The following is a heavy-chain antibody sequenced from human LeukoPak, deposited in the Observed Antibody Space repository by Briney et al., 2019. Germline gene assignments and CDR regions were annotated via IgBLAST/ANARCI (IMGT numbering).Heavy chain of an antibody. D-gene: IGHD6-6*01. Sequence: GGSPRLSCAASGFTFSSYWMHWFRQAPGKGLVWVSRINSDGSSTSYADSVKGRFTISRDNAKNTLYLQMNSLRAEDTAVYYCARLRGIAARVGLDYWGQGTLVTVSS. J-gene: IGHJ4*02. CDR1: GFTFSSYW. CDR3: ARLRGIAARVGLDY. V-gene: IGHV3-74*01. CDR2: INSDGSST.